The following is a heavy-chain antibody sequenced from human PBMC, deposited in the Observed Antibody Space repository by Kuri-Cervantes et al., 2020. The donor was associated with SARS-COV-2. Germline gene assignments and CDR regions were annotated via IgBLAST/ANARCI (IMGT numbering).Heavy chain of an antibody. CDR1: GGSISSHF. J-gene: IGHJ4*02. D-gene: IGHD2-2*02. CDR2: INHSGST. V-gene: IGHV4-34*01. Sequence: ESLKISCTVSGGSISSHFWSWIRQPPGKGLEWIGEINHSGSTNYNPSLKSRVTISVDTSKNQFSLKLSSVTAADTAVYYCARFWEGYCSSTSCYTPRGFDYWGQGTLVTVSS. CDR3: ARFWEGYCSSTSCYTPRGFDY.